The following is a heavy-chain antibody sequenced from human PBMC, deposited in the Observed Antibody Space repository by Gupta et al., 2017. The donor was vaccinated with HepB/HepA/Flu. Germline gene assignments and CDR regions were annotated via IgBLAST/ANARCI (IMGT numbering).Heavy chain of an antibody. V-gene: IGHV3-23*05. CDR1: GLIFRTHA. CDR3: AKNPSVTFPGRD. D-gene: IGHD3-10*01. Sequence: EVQLLESGGGLVQPGGFLKLSCAASGLIFRTHAMSWVRQAPGKGLEWVAAIGGSGNKTSYADSVKGRFTISRDNSRNTLYLEINSLRADDTAKYYCAKNPSVTFPGRDGGHGNLVIVSS. J-gene: IGHJ4*03. CDR2: IGGSGNKT.